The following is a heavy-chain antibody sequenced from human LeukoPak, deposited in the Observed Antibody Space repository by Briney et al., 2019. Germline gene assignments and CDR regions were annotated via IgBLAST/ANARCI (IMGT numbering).Heavy chain of an antibody. CDR2: IRYDGSNK. CDR3: ARAVINYDILTGYGY. Sequence: GGSLRLSCAASGFTFSNAWLSWVRQAPGKGLEWVAFIRYDGSNKYYADSVKGRFTISRDNSKNTLYLQMNSLRSDDTAVYYCARAVINYDILTGYGYWGQGTLVTVSS. V-gene: IGHV3-30*02. CDR1: GFTFSNAW. J-gene: IGHJ4*02. D-gene: IGHD3-9*01.